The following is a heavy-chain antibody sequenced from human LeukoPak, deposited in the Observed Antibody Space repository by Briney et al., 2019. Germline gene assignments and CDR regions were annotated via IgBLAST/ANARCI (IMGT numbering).Heavy chain of an antibody. V-gene: IGHV4-59*08. D-gene: IGHD1-20*01. Sequence: SETLSLTCTVSGGSISSHYWSWIRQAPGKGLEWIGYIYYSGNTKYNPSLESRLTISEDTSKNQFSLKLSSVTAADTAVYYCARIIGITGTTGYFDYWGQGTLVTVSS. CDR3: ARIIGITGTTGYFDY. J-gene: IGHJ4*02. CDR2: IYYSGNT. CDR1: GGSISSHY.